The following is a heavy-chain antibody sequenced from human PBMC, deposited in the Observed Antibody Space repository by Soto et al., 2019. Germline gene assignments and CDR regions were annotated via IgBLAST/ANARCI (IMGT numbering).Heavy chain of an antibody. J-gene: IGHJ4*02. CDR3: ARGGHVVVVTAALDY. CDR2: VNPSGGPP. Sequence: QVQLVQSGAEVKKPGASVKVSCKASGDTFTDYYIHWVRQAPGQGLEWMGTVNPSGGPPTYAQHFLGRMTRTRDTSTSTLYMELASLTSEDTAIYFCARGGHVVVVTAALDYWGQGTLVTVSS. D-gene: IGHD2-21*02. V-gene: IGHV1-46*01. CDR1: GDTFTDYY.